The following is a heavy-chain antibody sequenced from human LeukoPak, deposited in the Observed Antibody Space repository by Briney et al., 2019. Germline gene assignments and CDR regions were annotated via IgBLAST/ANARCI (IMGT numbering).Heavy chain of an antibody. V-gene: IGHV3-53*01. CDR3: ARKNDLFNAAFDI. D-gene: IGHD1-1*01. CDR2: TYTDVNT. Sequence: GGSLRLSCAASGFTVSSSYMSWVRQAPGKGLEWVSITYTDVNTNYADSVKGRFTISRDNSQYTLSLQMSSLRAEDTAVYYCARKNDLFNAAFDIWGQGTVVTVSS. CDR1: GFTVSSSY. J-gene: IGHJ3*02.